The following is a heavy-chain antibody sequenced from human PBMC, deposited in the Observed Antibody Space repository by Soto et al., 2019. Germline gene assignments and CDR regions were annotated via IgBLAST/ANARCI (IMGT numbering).Heavy chain of an antibody. Sequence: SETLSLTCIVSGGPISSSSYYWGWIRQPPGKGLEWIGGIYYSGNTDYNPSLKSRVTISVDTSKNQFSLKMSSVTAADTAVYYCARQFDYWGQGTLVTVSS. CDR3: ARQFDY. J-gene: IGHJ4*02. V-gene: IGHV4-39*01. CDR1: GGPISSSSYY. CDR2: IYYSGNT.